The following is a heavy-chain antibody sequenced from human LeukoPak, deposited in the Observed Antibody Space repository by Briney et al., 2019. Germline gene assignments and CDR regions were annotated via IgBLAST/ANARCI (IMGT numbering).Heavy chain of an antibody. Sequence: GGSLRLSCAASGFTFSNYWMTWVRQAPGKGLEWVANINRDGSERYYVDSVKGRFTISRDDAKSSLYLQMNSLRAEDTAVYYCARRNAMDVWGQGTTVIVSS. CDR1: GFTFSNYW. V-gene: IGHV3-7*03. CDR2: INRDGSER. CDR3: ARRNAMDV. J-gene: IGHJ6*02.